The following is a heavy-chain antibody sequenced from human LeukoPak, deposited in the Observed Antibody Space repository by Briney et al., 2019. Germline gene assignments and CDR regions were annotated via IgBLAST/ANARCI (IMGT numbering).Heavy chain of an antibody. V-gene: IGHV3-66*01. J-gene: IGHJ3*02. D-gene: IGHD2-2*01. Sequence: GGSLRLSCAASGFTVSSNYMSWVRQAPGKGLEWVSVIYSGGSTYYADSVKGRFTTSRDNSKNTLYLQMNSLRGEDTAVYYCARGYYAGAFDIWGQGTMVTVSS. CDR1: GFTVSSNY. CDR2: IYSGGST. CDR3: ARGYYAGAFDI.